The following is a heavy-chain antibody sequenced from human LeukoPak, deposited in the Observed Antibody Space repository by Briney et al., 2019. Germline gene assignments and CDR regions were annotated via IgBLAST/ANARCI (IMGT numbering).Heavy chain of an antibody. J-gene: IGHJ5*02. CDR3: ARGYGDYGWSNWFDP. V-gene: IGHV5-51*01. CDR1: GYNFPNYW. CDR2: IYPGDSDT. Sequence: GESLKISCKGSGYNFPNYWIGWVRQMPGKGLEWMGIIYPGDSDTRYSPSFQGQVTISADKSISTAYLQWSSLKASDTAKYYCARGYGDYGWSNWFDPWGQGTLVTVSS. D-gene: IGHD4-17*01.